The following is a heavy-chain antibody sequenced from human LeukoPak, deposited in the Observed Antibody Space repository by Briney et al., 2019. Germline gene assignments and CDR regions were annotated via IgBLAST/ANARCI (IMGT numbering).Heavy chain of an antibody. CDR3: IRDQTPYY. CDR1: GFTFGDYA. CDR2: IRSKIYGGTP. J-gene: IGHJ4*02. V-gene: IGHV3-49*04. Sequence: GGSLRLSYTASGFTFGDYAMTWVRQAPGKGLEWVGFIRSKIYGGTPEYAASVKGRFTISRDDSKGIAYLQMNSLKTEDTAVYYCIRDQTPYYWGQGTLVTVSS.